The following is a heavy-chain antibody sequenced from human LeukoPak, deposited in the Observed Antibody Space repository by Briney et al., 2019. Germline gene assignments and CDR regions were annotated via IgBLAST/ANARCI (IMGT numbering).Heavy chain of an antibody. J-gene: IGHJ6*02. D-gene: IGHD3-22*01. V-gene: IGHV4-30-4*01. CDR2: IYYSGST. CDR3: AKGDSSGYSYYYYYGMDV. Sequence: SETLSLTCTVSGGSISSGDYYWSWIRQPPGKGLEWIGYIYYSGSTYYNPSLKSRVTISVDTSKNQFSLKLSSVTAADTAVYYCAKGDSSGYSYYYYYGMDVWGQGTTVTVSS. CDR1: GGSISSGDYY.